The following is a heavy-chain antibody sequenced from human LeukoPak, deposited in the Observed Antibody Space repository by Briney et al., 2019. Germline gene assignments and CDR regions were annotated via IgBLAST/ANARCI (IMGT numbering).Heavy chain of an antibody. D-gene: IGHD3-22*01. V-gene: IGHV4-61*02. CDR1: GGSISSGSYY. Sequence: SQTLSLTCTVSGGSISSGSYYWSWIRQPAGKGLEWIGRIYTSGNTNYNPSLKSRVTISVDRSKNQFSLKLSSVTAADTAVYYCASQDYYDSSGSFDYWGQGTLVTVSS. CDR3: ASQDYYDSSGSFDY. J-gene: IGHJ4*02. CDR2: IYTSGNT.